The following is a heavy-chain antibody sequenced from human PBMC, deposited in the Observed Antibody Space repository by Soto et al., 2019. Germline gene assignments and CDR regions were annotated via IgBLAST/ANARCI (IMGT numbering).Heavy chain of an antibody. D-gene: IGHD1-26*01. CDR3: AKGDHSGSYYIS. V-gene: IGHV3-23*01. J-gene: IGHJ5*02. Sequence: PGGSLRLSCAASGFTFGDYGVNWVRQAPGKGLEWVSYIGSGGSTYYADSVKGRFTISRDNSKNTLYLQMNSLRAEDTAAYHCAKGDHSGSYYISWGQGTLVTVSS. CDR1: GFTFGDYG. CDR2: IGSGGST.